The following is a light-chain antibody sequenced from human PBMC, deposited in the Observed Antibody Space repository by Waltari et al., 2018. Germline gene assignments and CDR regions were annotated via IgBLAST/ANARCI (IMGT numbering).Light chain of an antibody. V-gene: IGKV3-11*01. CDR2: DAS. CDR1: QSVSSY. Sequence: ELVLTQSSATLSLSPGERATLSCRASQSVSSYLAWYQQKPGQSPRLLINDASNRATGIPARFSGSGSGTDFTLTISSLEPEDFAVYYCQQRSNWPHTFGGGTKVEIK. CDR3: QQRSNWPHT. J-gene: IGKJ4*01.